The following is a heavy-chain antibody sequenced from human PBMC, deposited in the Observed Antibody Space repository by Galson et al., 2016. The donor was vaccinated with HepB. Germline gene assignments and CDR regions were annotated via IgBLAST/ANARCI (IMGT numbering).Heavy chain of an antibody. CDR2: ISAYDGHT. CDR1: GYTFTNNG. J-gene: IGHJ6*02. D-gene: IGHD2-2*01. Sequence: SVKVSCKASGYTFTNNGISWVRQAPGLGLEWMGWISAYDGHTKYAQTLHDRVTMTIDTSTSTAYMELRSLRSDDTAVYYCGRDPLSSKWSPYYFAMDVWGQGTTVIVSS. V-gene: IGHV1-18*01. CDR3: GRDPLSSKWSPYYFAMDV.